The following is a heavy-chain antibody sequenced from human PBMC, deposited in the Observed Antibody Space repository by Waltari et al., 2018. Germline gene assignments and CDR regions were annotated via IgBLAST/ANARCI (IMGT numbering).Heavy chain of an antibody. CDR2: ISVSGAST. V-gene: IGHV3-23*01. Sequence: EVQLLESGGGLVQPGGSLRLSCAASGFTFSSYAMNWVRQAPGNLLEWVSFISVSGASTYYADSVKGRFAISRDNSKNTLFLQMISLRAEDTAVYYCARGGGVCRCFDYWGQGTLVTVSS. CDR1: GFTFSSYA. J-gene: IGHJ4*02. D-gene: IGHD2-21*01. CDR3: ARGGGVCRCFDY.